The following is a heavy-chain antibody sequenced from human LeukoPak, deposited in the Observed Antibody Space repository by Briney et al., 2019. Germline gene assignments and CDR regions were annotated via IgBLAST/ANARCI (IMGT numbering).Heavy chain of an antibody. CDR3: ASGYSGYDIPFFDY. CDR1: GFTVSSNY. D-gene: IGHD5-12*01. Sequence: PGGSLRLSCAASGFTVSSNYMSWVRQAPGKGLEWVSVIYRGGSTYYADSVKGRFTISRDNSKNTLYLQMNSLRAEDTAVYYCASGYSGYDIPFFDYWGQGTLVTVSS. CDR2: IYRGGST. V-gene: IGHV3-53*01. J-gene: IGHJ4*02.